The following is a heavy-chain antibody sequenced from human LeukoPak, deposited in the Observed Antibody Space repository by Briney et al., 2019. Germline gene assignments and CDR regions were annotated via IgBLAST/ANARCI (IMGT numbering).Heavy chain of an antibody. CDR2: INHSGST. Sequence: SETLSLTCAVYGGSFSGYYWSWIRQPPGKGLEWIGEINHSGSTNYNPSLKSRVTISVDTSKNQFSLKLSSVTAADTAVYYCARDYCDSSGTNWFDPWGQGTLVTVSS. V-gene: IGHV4-34*01. CDR3: ARDYCDSSGTNWFDP. J-gene: IGHJ5*02. D-gene: IGHD3-22*01. CDR1: GGSFSGYY.